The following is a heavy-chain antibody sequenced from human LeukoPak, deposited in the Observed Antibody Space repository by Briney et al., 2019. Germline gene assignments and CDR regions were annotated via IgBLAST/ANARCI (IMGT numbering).Heavy chain of an antibody. V-gene: IGHV4-61*02. Sequence: SETLSLTCTVSGGSISSGSYYWSWIRQPAGKGLEWIGRIYTSGSTNYNPSLKSRVTISVDTSKNQFSLKLSSVTAADTAVYYCARHKDYYYYGMDVWGQGTTVTVSS. CDR2: IYTSGST. CDR3: ARHKDYYYYGMDV. J-gene: IGHJ6*02. CDR1: GGSISSGSYY.